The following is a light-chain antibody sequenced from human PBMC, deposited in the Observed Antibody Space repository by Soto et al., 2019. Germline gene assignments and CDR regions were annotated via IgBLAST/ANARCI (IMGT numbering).Light chain of an antibody. CDR3: CSYAGSSTLYV. Sequence: QSALTQPASVSGSPGQSITISCTGTSSDVGSYNLVSWYQQHPGKAPKLMIYEVSKRPSGVSNRFSGSKSGNTASLTISGFQAGDEADYYCCSYAGSSTLYVFGIGTKVT. CDR1: SSDVGSYNL. J-gene: IGLJ1*01. V-gene: IGLV2-23*02. CDR2: EVS.